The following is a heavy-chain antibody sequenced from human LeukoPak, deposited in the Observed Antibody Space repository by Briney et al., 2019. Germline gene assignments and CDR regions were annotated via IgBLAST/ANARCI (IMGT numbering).Heavy chain of an antibody. CDR1: GDPLSSGSYY. D-gene: IGHD3-10*01. J-gene: IGHJ4*02. V-gene: IGHV4-61*02. CDR2: ISSSGST. CDR3: ARESNYYASGSYLSFFDY. Sequence: SETLSLTCPVSGDPLSSGSYYLSWIRQPPGKGLEWIGRISSSGSTNYNPSLKSRVTISIDTSKNQFSLKLNSVTAADTAVFYCARESNYYASGSYLSFFDYWGQGTLVTVSS.